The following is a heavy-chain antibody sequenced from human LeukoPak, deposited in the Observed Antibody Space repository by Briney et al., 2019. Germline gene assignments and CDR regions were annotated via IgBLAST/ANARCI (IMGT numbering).Heavy chain of an antibody. J-gene: IGHJ4*02. CDR2: IYTSGST. V-gene: IGHV4-4*07. Sequence: SETLSLTCTVSGGSISSYYWSWIRQPAGKGLEWIGRIYTSGSTNYNPSLKSRVTMSVDTSKNQFSLKLSSVTAADTAVYYCARDPRWLQFGTRRDYFDYWGQGTLVTVSS. D-gene: IGHD5-24*01. CDR1: GGSISSYY. CDR3: ARDPRWLQFGTRRDYFDY.